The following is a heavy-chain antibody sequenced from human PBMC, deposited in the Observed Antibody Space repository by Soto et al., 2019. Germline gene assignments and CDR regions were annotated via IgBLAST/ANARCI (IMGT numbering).Heavy chain of an antibody. D-gene: IGHD3-3*01. CDR1: GGSISSYY. Sequence: SETLSLTCTVSGGSISSYYWSWIRQPPGKGLERIGYIYYSGRTNYNPSLKSRNTISVDTTKNQSSLKLSSVTAADTAVYYCARADGSGYYSRNYYYYMDVWGKGTTVT. V-gene: IGHV4-59*01. CDR2: IYYSGRT. CDR3: ARADGSGYYSRNYYYYMDV. J-gene: IGHJ6*03.